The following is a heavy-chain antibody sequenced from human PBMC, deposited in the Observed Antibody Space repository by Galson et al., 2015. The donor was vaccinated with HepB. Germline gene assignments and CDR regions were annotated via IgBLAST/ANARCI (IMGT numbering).Heavy chain of an antibody. V-gene: IGHV3-30*04. Sequence: SLRLSCAASGFTFSTDAMHWVRQAPGKGLEWVALISYHGSNKYYADSVKGRFTISRDNSENTVYLQMNSLRAEDTALYYCARDLTKYFQHWGQGTLVTVSS. D-gene: IGHD1-14*01. CDR1: GFTFSTDA. J-gene: IGHJ1*01. CDR3: ARDLTKYFQH. CDR2: ISYHGSNK.